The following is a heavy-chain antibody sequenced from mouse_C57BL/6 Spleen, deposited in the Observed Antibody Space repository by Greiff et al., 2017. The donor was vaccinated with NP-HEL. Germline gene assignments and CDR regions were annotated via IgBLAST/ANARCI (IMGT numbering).Heavy chain of an antibody. V-gene: IGHV1-82*01. CDR2: IYPGDGDT. CDR3: ARNYYGSGFFAY. D-gene: IGHD1-1*01. Sequence: VQLQQSGPELVKPGASVKISCKASGYAFSSSWMNWAKQRPGKGLEWIGRIYPGDGDTNYNGKFKGKATLTADKSSSTAYMQLSSLTSEDSAVYFCARNYYGSGFFAYWGQGTLVTVSA. J-gene: IGHJ3*01. CDR1: GYAFSSSW.